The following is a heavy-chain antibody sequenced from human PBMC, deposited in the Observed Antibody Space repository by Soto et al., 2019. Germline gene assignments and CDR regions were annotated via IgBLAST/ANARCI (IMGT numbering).Heavy chain of an antibody. CDR1: GFTFSIYA. J-gene: IGHJ4*02. V-gene: IGHV3-30*18. Sequence: QVQLVESGGGVVQPGRSLTLSCAASGFTFSIYAMHWVRQAPGKGLEWVAVISYDGNKKYYADSVKGRFTISRDDSKNTRYLQMNSLRTEDTSVYYCAKTTTTSWYYFDYWGQGTLVTVSS. CDR3: AKTTTTSWYYFDY. CDR2: ISYDGNKK. D-gene: IGHD4-17*01.